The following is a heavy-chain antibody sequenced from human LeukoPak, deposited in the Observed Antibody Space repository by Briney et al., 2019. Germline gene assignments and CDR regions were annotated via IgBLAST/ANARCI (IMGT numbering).Heavy chain of an antibody. Sequence: SETLSLTCTVSGGSISSYYWSWIRQPPGKGLEWIGYIYYSGGTNYNPSLKSRATISVDTSKNQFSLKLSSVTAADTAVYYCARSYSSGWYCPDYWGQGTLVTVSS. CDR1: GGSISSYY. J-gene: IGHJ4*02. CDR2: IYYSGGT. CDR3: ARSYSSGWYCPDY. V-gene: IGHV4-59*01. D-gene: IGHD6-19*01.